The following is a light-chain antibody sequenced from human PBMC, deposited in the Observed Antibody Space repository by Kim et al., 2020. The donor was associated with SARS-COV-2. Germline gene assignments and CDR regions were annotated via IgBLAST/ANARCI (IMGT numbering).Light chain of an antibody. CDR3: T. CDR2: DAS. J-gene: IGKJ2*01. V-gene: IGKV1-33*01. Sequence: DIQMTQSPSSLSASVGDRVTITCQASQDISNYLNWYQQKPGKAPKLLIYDASNLETGVPSRFSGSGSGTDFTFTISSLQPEDIATYSETFGQGTKLEIK. CDR1: QDISNY.